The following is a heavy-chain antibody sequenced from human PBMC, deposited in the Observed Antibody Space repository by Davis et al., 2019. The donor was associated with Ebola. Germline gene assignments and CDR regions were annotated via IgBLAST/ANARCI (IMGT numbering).Heavy chain of an antibody. V-gene: IGHV3-30-3*01. J-gene: IGHJ4*02. CDR1: GFTFSSYA. D-gene: IGHD2-2*01. Sequence: GGSLRLSCAASGFTFSSYAMHWVRQAPGKGLEWVALISSDGNNKYYADSVKGRFTISRDNSKNTLYLQMNSLRAEDTAVFYCAKGRGGLRYCSSTSCSLDYWGQGTLVTVSS. CDR3: AKGRGGLRYCSSTSCSLDY. CDR2: ISSDGNNK.